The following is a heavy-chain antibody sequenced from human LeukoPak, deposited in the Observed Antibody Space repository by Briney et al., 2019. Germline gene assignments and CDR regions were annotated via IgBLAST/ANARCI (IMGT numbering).Heavy chain of an antibody. Sequence: GGSLRLSRAPSTSIGIVWMDWVRKAPGKGLVWVSRIRSDGAGAKYADSVKGRFTISWDNAKNTLYLQMNSLRAEDTAVYHCGILPPGYWGQGTLVTVSS. D-gene: IGHD2-8*02. J-gene: IGHJ4*02. CDR2: IRSDGAGA. V-gene: IGHV3-74*03. CDR3: GILPPGY. CDR1: TSIGIVW.